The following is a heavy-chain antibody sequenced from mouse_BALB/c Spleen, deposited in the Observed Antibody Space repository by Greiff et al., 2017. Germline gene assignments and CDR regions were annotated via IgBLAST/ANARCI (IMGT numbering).Heavy chain of an antibody. CDR3: TRKKYGNYYFDY. Sequence: QVQLQQPGAELVRPGASVKLSCKASGYTFTSYWINWVKQRPGQGLEWIGNIYPSDSYTNYNQKFKDKATLTVDKSSSTAYMQLSSPTSEDSAVYYCTRKKYGNYYFDYWGQGTTRTVSS. CDR2: IYPSDSYT. J-gene: IGHJ2*01. D-gene: IGHD2-10*02. V-gene: IGHV1-69*02. CDR1: GYTFTSYW.